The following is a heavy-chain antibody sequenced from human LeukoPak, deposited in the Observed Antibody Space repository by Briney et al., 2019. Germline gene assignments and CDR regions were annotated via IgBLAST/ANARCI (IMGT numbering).Heavy chain of an antibody. V-gene: IGHV5-51*03. D-gene: IGHD2-2*01. CDR1: GDTFATNW. Sequence: KPGESLKISCKGSGDTFATNWIGWVRQLPGKGLEWMGVIYPGDSRTRYNPSFQGQVTISADKSISTAYLRWSSLKASDTAMYYCACRQFTSPWSDPWGQGTLVTVSS. CDR2: IYPGDSRT. CDR3: ACRQFTSPWSDP. J-gene: IGHJ5*02.